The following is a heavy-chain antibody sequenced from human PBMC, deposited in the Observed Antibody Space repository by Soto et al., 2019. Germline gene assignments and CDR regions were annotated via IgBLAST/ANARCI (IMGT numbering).Heavy chain of an antibody. V-gene: IGHV3-23*01. Sequence: PGGSLRLSCAASGFTFSSYAMSWFRQAPGKGLEWVSAISGSGGSTYYADSVKGRFTISRDNSKNTLYLQMNSLRAEDTAVYYCAKDDLTLYYYYGMDVWGQGTTVTVSS. J-gene: IGHJ6*02. D-gene: IGHD3-3*01. CDR3: AKDDLTLYYYYGMDV. CDR1: GFTFSSYA. CDR2: ISGSGGST.